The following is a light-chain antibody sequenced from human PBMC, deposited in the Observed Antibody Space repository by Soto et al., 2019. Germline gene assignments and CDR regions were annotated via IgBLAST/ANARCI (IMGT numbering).Light chain of an antibody. Sequence: EIVLTQSPGTLSLSPGERATLSCRASQRVSSSYLAWYQQKPGQAPRLLIYGASSRATGIPDRFSGSGSGTDFTITISRLESEDFAVYYCQQYGISSLTFGQGTKVEIK. J-gene: IGKJ1*01. V-gene: IGKV3-20*01. CDR2: GAS. CDR3: QQYGISSLT. CDR1: QRVSSSY.